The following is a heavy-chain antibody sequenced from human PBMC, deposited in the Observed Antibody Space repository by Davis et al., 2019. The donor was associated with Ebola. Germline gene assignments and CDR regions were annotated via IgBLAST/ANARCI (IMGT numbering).Heavy chain of an antibody. Sequence: GESLKISCAASGFTFSSYGMHWVRQAPGKGLVWVSRINSDGSSTSYADSVKGRFTISRDNAKNTLYLQMNSLRAEDTAVYYCARAIVGATYYYYGMDVWGKGTTVTVSS. J-gene: IGHJ6*04. CDR2: INSDGSST. D-gene: IGHD1-26*01. V-gene: IGHV3-74*01. CDR3: ARAIVGATYYYYGMDV. CDR1: GFTFSSYG.